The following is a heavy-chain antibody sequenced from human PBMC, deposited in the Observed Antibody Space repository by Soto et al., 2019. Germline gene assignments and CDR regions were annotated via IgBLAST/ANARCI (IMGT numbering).Heavy chain of an antibody. CDR3: AKDGDTITRNKPLDY. D-gene: IGHD1-26*01. V-gene: IGHV3-23*01. J-gene: IGHJ4*02. CDR1: GFTFSSYA. CDR2: LSVSGDRT. Sequence: EVQLLESGGGLVQPGGSLRLSCAASGFTFSSYALCWVRHAPVNGLEWVSSLSVSGDRTFYADSVKGRFTVSRDNSMNTLHLQMNSLRADDTAVYYCAKDGDTITRNKPLDYWGQGTLVTVSS.